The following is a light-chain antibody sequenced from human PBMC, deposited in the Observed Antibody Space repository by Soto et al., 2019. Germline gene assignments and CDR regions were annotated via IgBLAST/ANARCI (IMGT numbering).Light chain of an antibody. V-gene: IGKV2-28*01. J-gene: IGKJ2*01. Sequence: DIVMTQSPLSLPVTPGEPASISCRSSQSLLHSNGYNYLDWYLQKPGQSPQLLIYLGSNRASGVTDRFSGSGSGTDVTLKISRVEAGDVGVYDCMQALQTPYTFGQGTKLDIK. CDR2: LGS. CDR1: QSLLHSNGYNY. CDR3: MQALQTPYT.